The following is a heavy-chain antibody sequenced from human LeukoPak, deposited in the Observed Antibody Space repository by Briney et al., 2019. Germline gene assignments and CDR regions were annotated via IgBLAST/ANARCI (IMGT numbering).Heavy chain of an antibody. V-gene: IGHV1-2*06. CDR1: GYTFTGYY. J-gene: IGHJ4*02. Sequence: ASVKVSCKASGYTFTGYYMHWVRQAPGQGLEWMGRINPNSGGTNYAQKFQGRVTMTRDTSISTAYMELSRLRSDDTAVYYCARASETRYGDLPSPFDYWGQGTLVTVSS. CDR3: ARASETRYGDLPSPFDY. D-gene: IGHD4-17*01. CDR2: INPNSGGT.